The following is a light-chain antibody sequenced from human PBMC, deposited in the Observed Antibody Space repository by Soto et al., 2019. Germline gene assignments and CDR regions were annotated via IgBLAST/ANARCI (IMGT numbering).Light chain of an antibody. CDR3: QQYNSYSYT. Sequence: DIQMTQSPSTLSASVGDRVTITCRASQSISTWLAWYQQKPGKAPKLLIYDASTLESGVPSRFSDSRSGTEFTLTITSLQPDDFATYYCQQYNSYSYTFGQGTKLEI. CDR2: DAS. CDR1: QSISTW. V-gene: IGKV1-5*01. J-gene: IGKJ2*01.